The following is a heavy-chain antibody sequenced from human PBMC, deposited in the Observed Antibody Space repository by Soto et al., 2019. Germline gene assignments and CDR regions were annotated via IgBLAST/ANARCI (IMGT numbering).Heavy chain of an antibody. CDR3: ASSIIGYCSCGSCYAYFDI. J-gene: IGHJ3*02. CDR1: GYTFTSYG. Sequence: QVQLVQSGAEVKKPGASVKVSCKASGYTFTSYGISWVRQAPGQGLEWMGWISAYNGNTNYAQKLQGRVTMTTDTSTITSYMELRSLRSDDTAVYYCASSIIGYCSCGSCYAYFDIWGQGTMVTVSS. V-gene: IGHV1-18*01. CDR2: ISAYNGNT. D-gene: IGHD2-15*01.